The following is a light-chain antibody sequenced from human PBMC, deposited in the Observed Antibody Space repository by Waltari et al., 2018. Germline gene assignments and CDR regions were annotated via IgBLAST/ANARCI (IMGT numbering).Light chain of an antibody. J-gene: IGKJ4*01. CDR3: QHGYSSPFT. CDR1: QSVNNY. V-gene: IGKV1-39*01. Sequence: DIQMTQSPSSLSASLGDRVTITCRASQSVNNYLNWYQWKPGEAPKLLIYKASSLQSGAPSRFSGSGFGTHFTFTLSGLQSEDIATYYCQHGYSSPFTFGGGTKVAIK. CDR2: KAS.